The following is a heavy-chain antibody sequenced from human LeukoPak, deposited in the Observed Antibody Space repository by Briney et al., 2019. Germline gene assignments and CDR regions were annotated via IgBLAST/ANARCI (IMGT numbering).Heavy chain of an antibody. Sequence: SQTLSLTCTVSGGSISSGGYYWSWIRQPPGKGLEWIGYIYHSGSTYYNPSLKSRVTISVDRSKNQFSLKLSSVTAADTAVYYCARDRGEQLDYWGQGTLVTVSS. CDR3: ARDRGEQLDY. V-gene: IGHV4-30-2*01. CDR1: GGSISSGGYY. CDR2: IYHSGST. J-gene: IGHJ4*02. D-gene: IGHD6-13*01.